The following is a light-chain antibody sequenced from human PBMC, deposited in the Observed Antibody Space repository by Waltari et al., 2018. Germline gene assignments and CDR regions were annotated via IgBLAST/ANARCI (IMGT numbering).Light chain of an antibody. CDR1: QRVSSN. Sequence: EIVMTQSPATLSVSPGERATLSCRASQRVSSNLAWYQQKPGQAPRLLIYGASTRATGIPARFSGSGSGTEFTLTISSLQSEDFAVYYGQQYNNWPPLTFGGGTKVEIK. CDR2: GAS. J-gene: IGKJ4*01. V-gene: IGKV3-15*01. CDR3: QQYNNWPPLT.